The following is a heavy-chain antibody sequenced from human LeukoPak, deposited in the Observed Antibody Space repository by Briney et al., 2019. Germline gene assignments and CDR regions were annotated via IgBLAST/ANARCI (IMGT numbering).Heavy chain of an antibody. CDR2: IKEDGSSQ. CDR1: GFTFSHSW. CDR3: VKDSGWFHFDS. Sequence: GGSLRLSCVASGFTFSHSWTTWVRQAPGKGLEWVGHIKEDGSSQNYADSVKGRFTISRDNAKSSLHLQMNVLRAEDTAMYYCVKDSGWFHFDSWGQGTLVTVSS. J-gene: IGHJ4*02. V-gene: IGHV3-7*03. D-gene: IGHD6-19*01.